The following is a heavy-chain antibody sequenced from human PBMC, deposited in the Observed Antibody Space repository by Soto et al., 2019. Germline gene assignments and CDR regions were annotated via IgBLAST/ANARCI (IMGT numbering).Heavy chain of an antibody. V-gene: IGHV3-33*01. CDR1: GFTFRSYG. D-gene: IGHD6-19*01. CDR2: IWYDESHE. CDR3: ARDDIPGRAVATYGLDV. Sequence: PGGSLRLSCAASGFTFRSYGMHWVRQAPGKGLEWVAVIWYDESHESYADSVKGRFTISRDNSKNTLFLRMNSLRAEDTAVYYCARDDIPGRAVATYGLDVWGQGTTVTVSS. J-gene: IGHJ6*02.